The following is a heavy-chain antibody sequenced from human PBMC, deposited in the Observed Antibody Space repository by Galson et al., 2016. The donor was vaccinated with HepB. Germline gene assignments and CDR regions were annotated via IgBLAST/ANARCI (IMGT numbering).Heavy chain of an antibody. D-gene: IGHD1-26*01. CDR2: VSPYNGDT. Sequence: SVKVSCKASGYTFTNHDITWVRQAPGQGLEWMGWVSPYNGDTKSVQGLQDRVTLTTDTSTSTAYMELRSLRSNDTAVYFCVRDEWETLRFYYALDVWGQGTTVTVSS. J-gene: IGHJ6*02. CDR1: GYTFTNHD. CDR3: VRDEWETLRFYYALDV. V-gene: IGHV1-18*01.